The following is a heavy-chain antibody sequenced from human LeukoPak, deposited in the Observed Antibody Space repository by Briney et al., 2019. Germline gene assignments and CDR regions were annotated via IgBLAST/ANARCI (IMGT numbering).Heavy chain of an antibody. CDR2: INHSGST. CDR3: ARVPNQYYDYVWGSYRGYYFDY. Sequence: SETLSLTCAVSGGSFSGYYWSWIRQPPGKGLEWIGEINHSGSTNYNPSLKSRVTISVDTSKNQFSLKLSSVTAADTAVYYCARVPNQYYDYVWGSYRGYYFDYWGQGTLVTVSS. CDR1: GGSFSGYY. V-gene: IGHV4-34*01. D-gene: IGHD3-16*02. J-gene: IGHJ4*02.